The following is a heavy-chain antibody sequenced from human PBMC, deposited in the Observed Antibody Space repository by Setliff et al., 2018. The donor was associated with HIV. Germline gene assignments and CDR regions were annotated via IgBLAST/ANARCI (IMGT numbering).Heavy chain of an antibody. CDR2: INHSGST. D-gene: IGHD2-21*01. CDR3: AGSHIHLWSRILFCGGDCYSPFDY. J-gene: IGHJ4*02. V-gene: IGHV4-34*01. CDR1: GGSFSVYY. Sequence: SETLSLTCAVYGGSFSVYYWNWIRQPPGKGLEWIGEINHSGSTNYNSSLKSRVTISVDTSKNQFSLRLTSVTAADTAVYYCAGSHIHLWSRILFCGGDCYSPFDYWGQGSLVTVSS.